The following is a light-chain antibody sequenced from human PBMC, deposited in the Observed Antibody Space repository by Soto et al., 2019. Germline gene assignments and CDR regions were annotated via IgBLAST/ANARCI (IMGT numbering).Light chain of an antibody. V-gene: IGKV1-5*01. CDR3: QQYNSYWT. Sequence: DIQMTQSPSTLSGSGGDRVTITCRASQTISSWLAWYQQKPGKAPKLLIYDASSLQSGVPSRFSGSGSGTEFTLTISSLQPDDFATYYCQQYNSYWTFGQGTKVDIK. CDR2: DAS. CDR1: QTISSW. J-gene: IGKJ1*01.